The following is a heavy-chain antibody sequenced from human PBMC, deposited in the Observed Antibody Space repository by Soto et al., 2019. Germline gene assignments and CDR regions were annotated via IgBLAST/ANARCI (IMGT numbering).Heavy chain of an antibody. CDR1: GDSTINSY. CDR3: ASLDTWQLVGL. J-gene: IGHJ5*02. Sequence: SENLSLTCTVSGDSTINSYWSWIRQAPGKGPEWLGYLSYNGGTNHNPSLQGRATMSVDTSQNRFSLNLNSVTAADTAVYCCASLDTWQLVGLWVHGILVSVSS. D-gene: IGHD6-6*01. V-gene: IGHV4-59*13. CDR2: LSYNGGT.